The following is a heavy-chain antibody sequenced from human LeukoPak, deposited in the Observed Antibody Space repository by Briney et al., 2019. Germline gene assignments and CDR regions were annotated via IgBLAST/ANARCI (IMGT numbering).Heavy chain of an antibody. V-gene: IGHV6-1*01. Sequence: SQTLSLTFAISGDSVSSNSAAWNWIRQSPSRGLEWLGRTYYRSKWSNNYAISVKSRITINPDTSKNQISLQLNSVTPEDTAVYYCARGLYDSSWYYLDYWGQGTLVTVSS. CDR1: GDSVSSNSAA. J-gene: IGHJ4*02. CDR3: ARGLYDSSWYYLDY. CDR2: TYYRSKWSN. D-gene: IGHD6-13*01.